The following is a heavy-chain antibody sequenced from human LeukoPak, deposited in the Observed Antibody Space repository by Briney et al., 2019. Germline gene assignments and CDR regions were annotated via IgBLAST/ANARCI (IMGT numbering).Heavy chain of an antibody. J-gene: IGHJ6*03. V-gene: IGHV1-69*06. D-gene: IGHD3-3*01. CDR3: ARVHTIFGVVITYYYYYMDV. Sequence: SVKVSCKASGGTFSSYAISWVRQAPGQGLEWMGGIIPIFGTANYAQKFQGGVTITADKSTSTAYMELSSLRSEDTAVYYCARVHTIFGVVITYYYYYMDVWGKGTTVTVSS. CDR1: GGTFSSYA. CDR2: IIPIFGTA.